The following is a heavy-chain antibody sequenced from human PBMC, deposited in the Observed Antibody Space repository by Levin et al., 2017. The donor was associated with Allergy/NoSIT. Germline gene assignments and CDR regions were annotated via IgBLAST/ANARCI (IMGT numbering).Heavy chain of an antibody. CDR1: GFTFTSSA. CDR3: AALSGSLPDAFDI. D-gene: IGHD1-26*01. J-gene: IGHJ3*02. Sequence: SVKVSCKASGFTFTSSAVQWVRQARGQRLEWIGWIVVGSGNTNYAQKFQERVTITRDMSTSTAYMELSSLRSEDTAVYYCAALSGSLPDAFDIWGQGTMVTVSS. V-gene: IGHV1-58*01. CDR2: IVVGSGNT.